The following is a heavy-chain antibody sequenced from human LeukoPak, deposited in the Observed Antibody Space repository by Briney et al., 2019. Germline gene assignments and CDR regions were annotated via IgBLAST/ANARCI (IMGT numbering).Heavy chain of an antibody. D-gene: IGHD5-24*01. V-gene: IGHV6-1*01. CDR1: GDSVSSNSAA. CDR3: ARDRGDGYAYYYYGMDV. CDR2: TYYRSKWYN. J-gene: IGHJ6*02. Sequence: PSQTLSLTCAISGDSVSSNSAAWNWIRQSPSRGLEWLGRTYYRSKWYNDYAVSVKSRITINPDTSKNQFSLQLNSVTPEDTAVYYCARDRGDGYAYYYYGMDVWGQGTTVTVSS.